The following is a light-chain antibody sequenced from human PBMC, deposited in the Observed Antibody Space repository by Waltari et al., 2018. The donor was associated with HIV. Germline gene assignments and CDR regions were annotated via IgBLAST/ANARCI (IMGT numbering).Light chain of an antibody. CDR1: QSVFYSSDNKHN. Sequence: IVMMQSSDSLAVSLGERVIMKYKSGQSVFYSSDNKHNVAWYQQTPGRPPKLLIYWASTRESGVPDRFSGSGSGTDFTLTINNLQAEDVAVYYCQQYYSFPVTFGGGTRVELK. CDR2: WAS. CDR3: QQYYSFPVT. J-gene: IGKJ4*01. V-gene: IGKV4-1*01.